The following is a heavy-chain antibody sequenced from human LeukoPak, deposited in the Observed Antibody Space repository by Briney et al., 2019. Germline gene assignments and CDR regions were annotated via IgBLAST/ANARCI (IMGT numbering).Heavy chain of an antibody. D-gene: IGHD1-26*01. CDR3: VIFIMGTSTTDY. J-gene: IGHJ4*02. Sequence: SETVSLTRAVFGGSHSNYYLHWIRQPRGKGLGWIGEIDHSWRTKYNPSIKSRVTISLDTSKNQFSLNLSSVTDTAVYYCVIFIMGTSTTDYWGQGTLVTVSS. CDR1: GGSHSNYY. CDR2: IDHSWRT. V-gene: IGHV4-34*01.